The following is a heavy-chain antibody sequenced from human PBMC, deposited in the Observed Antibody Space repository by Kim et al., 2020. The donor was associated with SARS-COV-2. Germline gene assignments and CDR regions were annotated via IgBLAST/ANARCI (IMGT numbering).Heavy chain of an antibody. V-gene: IGHV5-10-1*01. CDR1: GYSFTSYW. Sequence: GESLKISCKGSGYSFTSYWISWVRQMPGKGLEWMGRIDPSDSYTNYSPSFQGHVTISADKSISTAYLQWSSLKASDTAMYYCARHGGVPTMVRCMDVWGQGTTVTVSS. CDR2: IDPSDSYT. D-gene: IGHD3-10*01. J-gene: IGHJ6*02. CDR3: ARHGGVPTMVRCMDV.